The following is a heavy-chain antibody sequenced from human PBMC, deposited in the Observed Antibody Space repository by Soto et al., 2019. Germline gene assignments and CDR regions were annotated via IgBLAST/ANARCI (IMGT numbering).Heavy chain of an antibody. Sequence: SETLSLTCNVSGGSISGYYWSWIRQSPGKGLEYIGYIYYRGSTNYNSSLKSRVTMSVDTSRNQFSLRMNSVTAADTAVYYCARQLLLPFYYALDVWGQGTTVTVSS. D-gene: IGHD2-15*01. CDR2: IYYRGST. V-gene: IGHV4-59*01. J-gene: IGHJ6*02. CDR3: ARQLLLPFYYALDV. CDR1: GGSISGYY.